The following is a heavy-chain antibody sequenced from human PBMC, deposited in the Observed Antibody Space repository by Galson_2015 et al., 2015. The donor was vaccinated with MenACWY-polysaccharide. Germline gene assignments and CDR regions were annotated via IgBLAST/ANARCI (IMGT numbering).Heavy chain of an antibody. V-gene: IGHV3-7*01. CDR1: GFTFNSYW. J-gene: IGHJ4*02. CDR2: IKQDGSEK. CDR3: AREIDLSGRKEDYGDYGGEVI. Sequence: SLRLSCAASGFTFNSYWMSWVRQAPGKGLEWVANIKQDGSEKYYVDSVKGRFTISRDNAKNSLYLQMNSLRAEDTAVYYCAREIDLSGRKEDYGDYGGEVIWGQGTLVTVSS. D-gene: IGHD4-17*01.